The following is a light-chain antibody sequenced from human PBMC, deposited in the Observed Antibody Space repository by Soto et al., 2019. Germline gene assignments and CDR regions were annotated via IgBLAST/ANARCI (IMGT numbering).Light chain of an antibody. Sequence: QSVLTQPPSASGTPGQRVTISCSGSSSKIGSNTVNWYQQLPGTAPKLLIYSNNQRPSGVPDRFSGSKSGTSAPLAISGLQSEDEADYYCAAWDDSLNGVVFGGGTKLTVL. CDR1: SSKIGSNT. V-gene: IGLV1-44*01. CDR2: SNN. J-gene: IGLJ2*01. CDR3: AAWDDSLNGVV.